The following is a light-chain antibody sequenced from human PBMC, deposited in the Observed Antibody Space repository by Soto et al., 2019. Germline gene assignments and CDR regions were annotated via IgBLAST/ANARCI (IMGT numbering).Light chain of an antibody. CDR1: SSDVGGYKY. CDR3: SSYTSSRTLV. V-gene: IGLV2-14*01. Sequence: QSALTQPASVSGSPGQSITISCTGTSSDVGGYKYVSWYQQHPGKAPKLMIYEVSHRPSGVSNRFSGSKSGNTASLTISGLQAEDEADYYCSSYTSSRTLVFGGGTKVTVL. J-gene: IGLJ3*02. CDR2: EVS.